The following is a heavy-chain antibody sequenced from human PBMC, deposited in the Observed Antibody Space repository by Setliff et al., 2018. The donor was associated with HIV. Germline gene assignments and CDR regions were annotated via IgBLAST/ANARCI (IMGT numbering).Heavy chain of an antibody. CDR1: GYSIRSGYY. Sequence: SETLSLTCAVSGYSIRSGYYWGWIRQSPGKGLEWIGTMFRTGTSYYNPSLKSRVSISLDTSMEEFGLQLSSVTAADTAVYYCARAVNLTFDIWSLGTMVTVSS. CDR3: ARAVNLTFDI. CDR2: MFRTGTS. V-gene: IGHV4-38-2*01. J-gene: IGHJ3*02.